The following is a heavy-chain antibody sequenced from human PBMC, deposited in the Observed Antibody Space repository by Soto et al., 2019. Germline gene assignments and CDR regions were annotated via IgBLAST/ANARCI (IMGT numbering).Heavy chain of an antibody. V-gene: IGHV1-69*02. D-gene: IGHD5-18*01. CDR3: ATTVGYSYGYYDY. CDR2: IIPILGIA. Sequence: SVKVSCKASGGTFSSYTISWVRQAPGQGLEWMGRIIPILGIANYAQKLQGRVTMTTDTSTSTAYMELRSLRSDDTAVYYCATTVGYSYGYYDYWGQGTLVTVSS. CDR1: GGTFSSYT. J-gene: IGHJ4*02.